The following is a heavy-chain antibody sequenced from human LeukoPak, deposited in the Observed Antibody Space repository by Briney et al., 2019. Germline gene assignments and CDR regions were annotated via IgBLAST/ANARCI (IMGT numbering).Heavy chain of an antibody. CDR2: ISYDGSNK. D-gene: IGHD6-13*01. V-gene: IGHV3-30*04. CDR1: GFTFSSYA. J-gene: IGHJ6*02. Sequence: PGGSLRLSCAASGFTFSSYAMHWVRQAPGKGLEWVAVISYDGSNKYYADSVKGRFTISRDNSKNTLYLQMNSLRAEDTAVYYCARDREQQLVLDYYYGMDAWGQGTTVTVSS. CDR3: ARDREQQLVLDYYYGMDA.